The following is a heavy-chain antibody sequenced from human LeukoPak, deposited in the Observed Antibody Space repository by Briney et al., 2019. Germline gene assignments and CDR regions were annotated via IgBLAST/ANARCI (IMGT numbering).Heavy chain of an antibody. CDR3: AMVRGVIIPDY. J-gene: IGHJ4*02. CDR1: GFTFSSYS. D-gene: IGHD3-10*01. V-gene: IGHV3-48*01. CDR2: ISSSSSTI. Sequence: PGGSLRLSCAASGFTFSSYSMNWVRQAPGKGLEWVSYISSSSSTIYYADSVKGRFTISRDNAKNSLYLQMNSLRAEDTAVYYCAMVRGVIIPDYWGQGTLVTVSS.